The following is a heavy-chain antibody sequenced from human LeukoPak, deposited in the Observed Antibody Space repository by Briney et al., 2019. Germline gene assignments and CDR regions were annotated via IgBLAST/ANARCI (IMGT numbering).Heavy chain of an antibody. V-gene: IGHV4-61*08. CDR2: IYNSGST. Sequence: SETLSLTCTVSGGSVSSDGYYWSWIRQPPGKGLEWIGYIYNSGSTNYNLSLKSRVTISVDTSKNQFSLKLSSVTAADTAVYYCARRGGYKYGYNYWGQGILVTVSS. D-gene: IGHD5-18*01. CDR3: ARRGGYKYGYNY. J-gene: IGHJ4*02. CDR1: GGSVSSDGYY.